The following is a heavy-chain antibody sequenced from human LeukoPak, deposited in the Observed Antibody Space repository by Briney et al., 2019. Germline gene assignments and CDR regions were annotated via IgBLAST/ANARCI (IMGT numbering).Heavy chain of an antibody. J-gene: IGHJ6*02. Sequence: ASVKVSRKASGYTFTSYGISWVRQAPGQGLEWMGWISAYNGNTNYAQKLQGRVTMTTDTSTSTAYMELRSLRSDDTAVYYCARGDVNYDILTGYYYYGMDVWGQGTTVTVSS. CDR3: ARGDVNYDILTGYYYYGMDV. CDR1: GYTFTSYG. V-gene: IGHV1-18*01. D-gene: IGHD3-9*01. CDR2: ISAYNGNT.